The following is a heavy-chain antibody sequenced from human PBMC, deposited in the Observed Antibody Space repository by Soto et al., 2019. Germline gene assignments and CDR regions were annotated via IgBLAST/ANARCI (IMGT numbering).Heavy chain of an antibody. J-gene: IGHJ6*02. CDR2: IYYSGST. Sequence: SETLSLTCTVSGGSISSYYWIWIRQPPGKGLEWIGYIYYSGSTNYNPSLKSRVTIPVDTSKNQFSLKLSSVTAADTAVYYCARDRGIYGMDVWGQGTTVTVSS. V-gene: IGHV4-59*01. D-gene: IGHD3-10*01. CDR3: ARDRGIYGMDV. CDR1: GGSISSYY.